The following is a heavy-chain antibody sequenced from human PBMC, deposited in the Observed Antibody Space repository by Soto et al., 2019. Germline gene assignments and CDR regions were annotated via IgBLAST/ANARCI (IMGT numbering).Heavy chain of an antibody. CDR3: ARDQVPGLDAFDI. J-gene: IGHJ3*02. CDR2: ISRSAGNT. CDR1: GFTFSRYR. Sequence: XGSLRLFCAASGFTFSRYRMNSVRQAPGKGLEWVSSISRSAGNTYYADSVKGRFTISRDNAKNSMYLQMNSLRAEDTAVYYCARDQVPGLDAFDIWGQGTMFTVSS. V-gene: IGHV3-21*01.